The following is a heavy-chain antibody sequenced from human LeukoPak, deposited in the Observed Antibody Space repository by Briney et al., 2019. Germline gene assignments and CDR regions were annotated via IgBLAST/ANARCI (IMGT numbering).Heavy chain of an antibody. V-gene: IGHV5-51*01. D-gene: IGHD5-24*01. Sequence: GESLKISCQGSGYSFTSCWIGWVRQMPGKGLEWMGIIYPGDSDIRYSPSFQGQVTISADKSISTAYLQWSSLKASDTAMYYCARLSRMATTLDAFDIWGQGTMVTVSS. CDR1: GYSFTSCW. CDR2: IYPGDSDI. J-gene: IGHJ3*02. CDR3: ARLSRMATTLDAFDI.